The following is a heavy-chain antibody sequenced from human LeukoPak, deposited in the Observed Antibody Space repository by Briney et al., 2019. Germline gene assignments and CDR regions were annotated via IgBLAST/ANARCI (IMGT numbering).Heavy chain of an antibody. J-gene: IGHJ6*03. Sequence: GGSLRLSCAAYGFTFSSYDMTWVRQTPGKGLEWVALISRSGGTTYYADSMKGRFTISRDSSQTTLYLQMNSLRAQDTVEDYCVKRGGTESFYYYSYMDVSGKGTTVTVSS. CDR3: VKRGGTESFYYYSYMDV. V-gene: IGHV3-23*01. D-gene: IGHD2-15*01. CDR2: ISRSGGTT. CDR1: GFTFSSYD.